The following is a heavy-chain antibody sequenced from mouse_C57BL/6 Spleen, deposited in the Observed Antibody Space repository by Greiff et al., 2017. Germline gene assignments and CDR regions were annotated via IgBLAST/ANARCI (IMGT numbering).Heavy chain of an antibody. Sequence: EVQLQQSGPGLVKPSQSLSLTCSVTGYSITSGYYWNWIRQFPGNKLEWMGYIIYDGSNNYNPSLKNRISITRDTSKNQFFLKLNSVTTEDTATYYCARGSNWDRDWYFDVWGTGTTVTVSS. V-gene: IGHV3-6*01. CDR3: ARGSNWDRDWYFDV. D-gene: IGHD4-1*02. J-gene: IGHJ1*03. CDR2: IIYDGSN. CDR1: GYSITSGYY.